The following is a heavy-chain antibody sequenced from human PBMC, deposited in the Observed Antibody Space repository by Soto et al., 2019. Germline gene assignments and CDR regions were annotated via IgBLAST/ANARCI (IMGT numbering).Heavy chain of an antibody. CDR2: ISGSGGST. D-gene: IGHD3-22*01. CDR1: GFTFSSYA. CDR3: AKALTTYYYDSSGYFDY. Sequence: WGSLRLSCAASGFTFSSYAMSWVRQAPGKGLEWVSAISGSGGSTYYADSVKGRFTISRDNSKNTLYLQMNSLRAEDTAVYYCAKALTTYYYDSSGYFDYWGQGILVTVSS. V-gene: IGHV3-23*01. J-gene: IGHJ4*02.